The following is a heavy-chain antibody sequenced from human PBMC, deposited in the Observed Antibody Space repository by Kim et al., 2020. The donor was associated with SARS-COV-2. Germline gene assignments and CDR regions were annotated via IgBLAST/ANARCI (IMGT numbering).Heavy chain of an antibody. CDR1: GGSFSGYY. D-gene: IGHD3-3*01. J-gene: IGHJ6*02. CDR2: INHSGST. V-gene: IGHV4-34*01. CDR3: ARVLMDFWSGYYGYYYGMDV. Sequence: SETLSLTCAVYGGSFSGYYWSWIRQPPGKGLEWIGEINHSGSTNYNPSLKSRVTISVDTSKNQFSLKLSSVTAADTAVYYCARVLMDFWSGYYGYYYGMDVWGQGTTVTVSS.